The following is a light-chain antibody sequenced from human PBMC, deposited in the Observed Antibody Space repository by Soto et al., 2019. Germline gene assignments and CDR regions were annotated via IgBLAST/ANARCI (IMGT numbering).Light chain of an antibody. J-gene: IGKJ1*01. CDR2: AAS. Sequence: DIQMTQSPSPLSASVGDRVTITCRASQSINSYLNWYQQKPGKAPKLLIYAASSFHSGVPSRFSGSASGTDFTLTISSLQPEDFATYYCQQSYSTPRTFGQGTKVEIK. CDR1: QSINSY. V-gene: IGKV1-39*01. CDR3: QQSYSTPRT.